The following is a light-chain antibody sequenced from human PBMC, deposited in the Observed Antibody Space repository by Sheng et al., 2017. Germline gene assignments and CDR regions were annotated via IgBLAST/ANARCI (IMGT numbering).Light chain of an antibody. J-gene: IGKJ1*01. CDR1: QSISSY. Sequence: DIQMTQSPSSLSASVGDRVTITCRASQSISSYLNWYQQKPGKAPKLLIYAASSLQSGVPSRFSGSGSGTDFTLTISSLQPEDFATYYCQQSYSTPRTFAKDRRW. CDR2: AAS. CDR3: QQSYSTPRT. V-gene: IGKV1-39*01.